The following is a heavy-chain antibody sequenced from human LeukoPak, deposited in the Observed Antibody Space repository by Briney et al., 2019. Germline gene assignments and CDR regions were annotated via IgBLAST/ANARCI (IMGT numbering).Heavy chain of an antibody. CDR2: ISSTSSYI. Sequence: GGSLRLSCAASGFTFSDYSMHWGRQAPGKGLEWVSCISSTSSYIYYADSVRGRFTISRDNAKNSLYLQMNSLRAEDTALYYCARGGGYTYDKYFQHWGQGTLVTVSS. CDR1: GFTFSDYS. V-gene: IGHV3-21*04. CDR3: ARGGGYTYDKYFQH. J-gene: IGHJ1*01. D-gene: IGHD3-9*01.